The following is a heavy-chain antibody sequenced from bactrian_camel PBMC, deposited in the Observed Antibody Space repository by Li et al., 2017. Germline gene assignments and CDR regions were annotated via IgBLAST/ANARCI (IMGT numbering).Heavy chain of an antibody. CDR2: FATGGVSP. Sequence: HVQLVESGGGSVQAGGSLRLSCEASIDPNSSHCVGWFRQAPGKGREGVAAFATGGVSPYYANSVWGRFTISRDSAKNTVYLQLNNLKSDDTAMYYCAVDSRTWYLERLRGAAPWDEQYDIWGQGTQVTVS. J-gene: IGHJ4*01. D-gene: IGHD6*01. CDR3: AVDSRTWYLERLRGAAPWDEQYDI. CDR1: IDPNSSHC. V-gene: IGHV3S1*01.